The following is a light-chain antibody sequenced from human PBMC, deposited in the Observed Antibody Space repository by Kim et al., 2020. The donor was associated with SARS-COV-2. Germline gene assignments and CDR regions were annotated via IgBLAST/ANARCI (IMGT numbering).Light chain of an antibody. V-gene: IGLV1-44*01. CDR1: ASNVACNA. CDR2: KSD. Sequence: GQRIPMSCSGSASNVACNAVNWYQQVPGTAPKLLVYKSDQRPSEVPDRFSASKSGTSASLAINGLQSEDEADYYCAAWDDSLNVVVFGGGTQLTVL. CDR3: AAWDDSLNVVV. J-gene: IGLJ2*01.